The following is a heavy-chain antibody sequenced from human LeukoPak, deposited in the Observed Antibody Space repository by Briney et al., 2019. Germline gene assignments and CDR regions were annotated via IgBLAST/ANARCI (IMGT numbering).Heavy chain of an antibody. Sequence: GGSLRLSCAASGFTFNTLAMSWVRQAPGKGLEWVSSINARGFITYHADSVKDRFTISRDNSKNTLFLQMNSLSVEDTAVYYCVNHITAMVRGCLDHWGQGILVTVSS. CDR2: INARGFIT. D-gene: IGHD5-18*01. J-gene: IGHJ4*02. V-gene: IGHV3-23*01. CDR1: GFTFNTLA. CDR3: VNHITAMVRGCLDH.